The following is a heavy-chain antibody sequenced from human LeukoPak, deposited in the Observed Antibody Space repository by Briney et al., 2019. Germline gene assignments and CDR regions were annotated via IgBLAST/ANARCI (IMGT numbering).Heavy chain of an antibody. J-gene: IGHJ4*02. Sequence: GASVKVSCKASGYTFTSYGISWVRQAPGQGLEWMGWISAYNGNTNYAQKLQGRVTMTTDTSTSTAYMELRSLRSDDTAVYYCARDRPRDYYDSSGYYKFWGQGTLVTVSS. D-gene: IGHD3-22*01. CDR2: ISAYNGNT. CDR3: ARDRPRDYYDSSGYYKF. CDR1: GYTFTSYG. V-gene: IGHV1-18*01.